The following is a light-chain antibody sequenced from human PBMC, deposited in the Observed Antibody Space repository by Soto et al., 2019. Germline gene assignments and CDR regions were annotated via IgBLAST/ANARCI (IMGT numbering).Light chain of an antibody. CDR3: RQYNNWPLYP. J-gene: IGKJ2*01. CDR1: QSVSSN. V-gene: IGKV3-15*01. Sequence: EIVMTQSPATLSVSPGERATLSCRASQSVSSNLAWYQQKPGQAPRLLIYGASTRATGIPARFSGSGSGTDLPLTISGLNLEDFEVYYCRQYNNWPLYPFGRGPSWRSN. CDR2: GAS.